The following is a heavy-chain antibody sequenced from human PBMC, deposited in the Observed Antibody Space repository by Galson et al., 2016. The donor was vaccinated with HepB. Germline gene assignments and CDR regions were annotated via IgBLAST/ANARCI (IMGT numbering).Heavy chain of an antibody. D-gene: IGHD3-9*01. Sequence: SLRLSCAASGFTFGAYAMSWVRQAPGKGLEWVSGISGGGDSTYYADSVKGRFTISRDNSEGTLYLQMNTLRAEDSALYYCAKVVNNYDILTDYWGQGTLVTVSS. V-gene: IGHV3-23*01. CDR1: GFTFGAYA. J-gene: IGHJ4*02. CDR3: AKVVNNYDILTDY. CDR2: ISGGGDST.